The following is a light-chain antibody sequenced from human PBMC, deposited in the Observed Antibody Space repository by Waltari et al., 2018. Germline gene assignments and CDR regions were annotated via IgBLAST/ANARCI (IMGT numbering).Light chain of an antibody. CDR2: EDT. CDR1: SSDIESYKL. Sequence: QSALTQPASVSGSPGQSITISCTGTSSDIESYKLVSWYQQHPGEAPKFIIYEDTKRPSGLSNRFSASKSGNTASLTISGLQAEDEADYHCCSYVDSRTFVFGGGTRLTVL. CDR3: CSYVDSRTFV. V-gene: IGLV2-23*02. J-gene: IGLJ2*01.